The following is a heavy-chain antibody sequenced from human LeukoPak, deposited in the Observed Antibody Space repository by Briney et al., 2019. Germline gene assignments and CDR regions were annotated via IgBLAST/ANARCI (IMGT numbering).Heavy chain of an antibody. CDR3: ARGEYYGSGSYYTPYYFDY. CDR2: IYYSGST. V-gene: IGHV4-59*12. Sequence: SETLSLTCTVSGGSMSPYHWGWIRQPPGKGLEWTGYIYYSGSTNYNPSLKSRVTISVDTSKNQFSLKLSSVTAADTAVYYCARGEYYGSGSYYTPYYFDYWGQGTLVTVSS. D-gene: IGHD3-10*01. J-gene: IGHJ4*02. CDR1: GGSMSPYH.